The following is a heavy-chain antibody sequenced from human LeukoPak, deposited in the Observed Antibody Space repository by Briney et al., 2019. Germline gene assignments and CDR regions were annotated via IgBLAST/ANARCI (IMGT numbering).Heavy chain of an antibody. CDR2: IYSGDST. CDR3: VRERGNDSGYFDY. CDR1: GFTVSSNY. D-gene: IGHD1-1*01. Sequence: GGSLRLSCAASGFTVSSNYMSWVRQAPGKGLEWVSIIYSGDSTYYADSVKGRFTLSRDSSKNTLYLQMNSLRAEDTAVYYCVRERGNDSGYFDYWGQGTLVTVSS. J-gene: IGHJ4*02. V-gene: IGHV3-53*01.